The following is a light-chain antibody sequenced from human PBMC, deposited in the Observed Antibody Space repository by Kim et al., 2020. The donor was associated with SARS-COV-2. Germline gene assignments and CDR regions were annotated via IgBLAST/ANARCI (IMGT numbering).Light chain of an antibody. CDR1: NNNGGNQG. J-gene: IGLJ3*02. V-gene: IGLV10-54*01. CDR2: RNN. CDR3: SAWDSSLSAWV. Sequence: QTDTLTWTGTNNNGGNQGAAWLQHHQGHPPKLLSYRNNNRPSGISERLSASRSGNTASLTITGLQPEDEADYYCSAWDSSLSAWVFGGGTQLTVL.